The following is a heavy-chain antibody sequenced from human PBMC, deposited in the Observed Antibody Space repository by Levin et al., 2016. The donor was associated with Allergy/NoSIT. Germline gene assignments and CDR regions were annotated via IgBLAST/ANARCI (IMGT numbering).Heavy chain of an antibody. Sequence: GASVKVSCKASGYTFTGYYMHWVRQAPGQGLEWMGWINPNSGGTNYAQKFQGRVTMTRDTSISTAYMELSRLRSDDTAVYYCARVGGLLWFGELTYFDYWGQGTLVTVSS. CDR2: INPNSGGT. CDR1: GYTFTGYY. J-gene: IGHJ4*02. V-gene: IGHV1-2*02. CDR3: ARVGGLLWFGELTYFDY. D-gene: IGHD3-10*01.